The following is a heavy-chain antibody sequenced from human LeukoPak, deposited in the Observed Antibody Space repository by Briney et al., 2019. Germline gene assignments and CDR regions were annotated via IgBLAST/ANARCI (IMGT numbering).Heavy chain of an antibody. CDR3: AKDFHSSGWSHFDY. Sequence: AGGSLRLSCAASGFTFDDYAMHRVRQAPGKGLEWVSGISWNSGSIGYADSVKGRFTISRDNAKNSLYLQMNSLRAEDTALYYCAKDFHSSGWSHFDYWGQGTLVTVSS. CDR2: ISWNSGSI. V-gene: IGHV3-9*01. D-gene: IGHD6-19*01. CDR1: GFTFDDYA. J-gene: IGHJ4*02.